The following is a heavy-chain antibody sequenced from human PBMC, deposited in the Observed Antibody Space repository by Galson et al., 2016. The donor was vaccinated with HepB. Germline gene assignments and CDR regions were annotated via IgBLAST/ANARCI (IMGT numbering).Heavy chain of an antibody. V-gene: IGHV3-66*01. Sequence: SLRLSCAASGFSVSTTYMAWVRQSPGKGLESVSAIFSGGTTFYADSLMGRFTISRDSSSNTLYLQMRSLRAEDTAVYYCARDSGYNEHGGFDNWGQGTLVTGSS. CDR1: GFSVSTTY. D-gene: IGHD5-12*01. CDR2: IFSGGTT. CDR3: ARDSGYNEHGGFDN. J-gene: IGHJ4*02.